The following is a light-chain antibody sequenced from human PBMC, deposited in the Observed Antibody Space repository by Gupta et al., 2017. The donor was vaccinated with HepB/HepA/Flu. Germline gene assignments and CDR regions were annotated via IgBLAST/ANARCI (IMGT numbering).Light chain of an antibody. CDR3: GTVYSIRSSVV. V-gene: IGLV1-51*01. Sequence: QSVLTQPPSVSTAPGQKVTISCSGSGSNIGNNYVPGSQQPPGTAHKLLIYDNNKRPSGIPVRFSGSKYGTSATVGSTGLQTGVEADYYCGTVYSIRSSVVFGGWTKLTVL. J-gene: IGLJ2*01. CDR2: DNN. CDR1: GSNIGNNY.